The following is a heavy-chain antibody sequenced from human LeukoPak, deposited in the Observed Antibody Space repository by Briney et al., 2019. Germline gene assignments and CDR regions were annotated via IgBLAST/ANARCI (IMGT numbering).Heavy chain of an antibody. CDR2: ISSGGSTI. V-gene: IGHV3-11*01. Sequence: GGSLRLSCAASGFTFSDYYMSWIRQAPGKGLEWVSYISSGGSTIYYADSVKGRFTISRDNAKNSLYLQINSLRAEDTAVYYCARYYGGDYDSSGYYYFDYWGQGTLVTVSS. J-gene: IGHJ4*02. CDR3: ARYYGGDYDSSGYYYFDY. D-gene: IGHD3-22*01. CDR1: GFTFSDYY.